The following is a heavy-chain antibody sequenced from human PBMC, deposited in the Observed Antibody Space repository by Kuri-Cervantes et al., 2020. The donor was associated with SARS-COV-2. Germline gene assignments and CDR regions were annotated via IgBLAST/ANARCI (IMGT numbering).Heavy chain of an antibody. CDR1: GFTFSSYD. CDR2: IGTAGDT. CDR3: ARDNVFGELDY. V-gene: IGHV3-13*03. D-gene: IGHD3-10*01. Sequence: GESLKISCAACGFTFSSYDMHWVRQATGKGLEWVSAIGTAGDTYYPGSVKGQFTISRENAKNSLYLQMNSLRAGDTAVYYCARDNVFGELDYWGQGTLVTVSS. J-gene: IGHJ4*02.